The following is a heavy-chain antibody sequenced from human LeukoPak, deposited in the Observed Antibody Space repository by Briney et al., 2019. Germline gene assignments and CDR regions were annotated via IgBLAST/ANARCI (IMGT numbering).Heavy chain of an antibody. CDR3: ARGRYYDSSVAHDASDI. V-gene: IGHV1-2*02. CDR1: GYTFSGYY. CDR2: INPNSGGT. Sequence: ASVKVSCKASGYTFSGYYIHWVRQAPGQGLEWMGWINPNSGGTNYAQKFQGRVTLTRDTSISTAYMELSRLRFDDTAVYYCARGRYYDSSVAHDASDIWGQGTMVTVSS. D-gene: IGHD3-22*01. J-gene: IGHJ3*02.